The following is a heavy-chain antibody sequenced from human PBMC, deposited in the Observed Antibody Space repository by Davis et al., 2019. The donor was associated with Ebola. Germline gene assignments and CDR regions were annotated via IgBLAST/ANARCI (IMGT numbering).Heavy chain of an antibody. V-gene: IGHV4-39*02. CDR2: VYYTGNT. CDR3: ARLLYYFDSSGDYSY. D-gene: IGHD3-22*01. CDR1: GASVSSRDYY. Sequence: PSETLSLTCTVSGASVSSRDYYWAWIRQPPGKGLEWIGTVYYTGNTYYNPSLMSRVTVSVDTSKNHFSLWLTSMTAADTAVYYCARLLYYFDSSGDYSYWGQGTLVTVS. J-gene: IGHJ4*02.